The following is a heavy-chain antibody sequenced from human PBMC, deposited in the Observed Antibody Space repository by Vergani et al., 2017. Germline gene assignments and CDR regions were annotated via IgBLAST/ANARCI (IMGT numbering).Heavy chain of an antibody. CDR3: ARDYLRYSSSWYYFDY. CDR1: GFTFSSYA. J-gene: IGHJ4*02. V-gene: IGHV3-30-3*01. D-gene: IGHD6-13*01. CDR2: ISYDGSNK. Sequence: QVQLVESGGGVVQLGRSLRLSCAASGFTFSSYAMHWVRQAPGKGLEWVAVISYDGSNKYYADSVKGRFTISRDNSKNTLYLQMNSLRAEDTAVYYCARDYLRYSSSWYYFDYWGQGTLVTVSS.